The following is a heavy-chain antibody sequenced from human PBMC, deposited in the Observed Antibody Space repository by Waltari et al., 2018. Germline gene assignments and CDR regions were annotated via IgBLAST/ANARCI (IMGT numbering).Heavy chain of an antibody. V-gene: IGHV4-39*01. J-gene: IGHJ6*03. Sequence: QLQLQESGPGLVKPSETLSLTCTVSGGSISTPTYYWGWIRPPPGKGLEGVGSISYSGSTSYNPSLNSRVTMSVDTSKNQFSLKLNSVTAADTAVYYCARQATDTYYYYYMDVWGKGTTVTVSS. D-gene: IGHD2-21*02. CDR3: ARQATDTYYYYYMDV. CDR2: ISYSGST. CDR1: GGSISTPTYY.